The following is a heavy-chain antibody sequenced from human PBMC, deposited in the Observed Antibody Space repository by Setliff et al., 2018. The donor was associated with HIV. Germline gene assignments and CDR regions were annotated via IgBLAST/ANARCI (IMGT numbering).Heavy chain of an antibody. J-gene: IGHJ4*02. D-gene: IGHD3-9*01. CDR3: AGESALTGQSD. CDR2: IYYSGST. V-gene: IGHV4-59*01. Sequence: PSETLSLTCPVSGGSISSYYWSWIRQPPGKGLEWIGDIYYSGSTNYNPSLKSRVTISVDKSRNQFSLQVTSMTAADTAVYYCAGESALTGQSDWGQGTPVTVSS. CDR1: GGSISSYY.